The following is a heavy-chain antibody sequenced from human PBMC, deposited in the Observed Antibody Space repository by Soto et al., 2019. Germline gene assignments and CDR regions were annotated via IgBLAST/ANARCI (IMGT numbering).Heavy chain of an antibody. D-gene: IGHD6-19*01. Sequence: KGLEWMGIIYPGDSDTRYSPSFQGQVTISADKSISTAYLQWSSLKASDTAMYYCARVPGIAVAGTDLYYYYGMDVWGQGTTVTVSS. J-gene: IGHJ6*02. CDR2: IYPGDSDT. V-gene: IGHV5-51*01. CDR3: ARVPGIAVAGTDLYYYYGMDV.